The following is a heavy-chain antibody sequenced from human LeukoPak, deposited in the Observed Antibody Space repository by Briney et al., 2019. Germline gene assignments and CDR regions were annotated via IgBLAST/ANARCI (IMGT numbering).Heavy chain of an antibody. Sequence: SQTLSLTCTASGGSISSSSYYWGWIRQPPGKGLEWIGSIYYSGSTYYNPSLKSRVTISVDTSKNQFSLKLSSVTAADTAVYYGARRLAVAGAFDYWGQGTLVTVSS. V-gene: IGHV4-39*01. D-gene: IGHD6-19*01. J-gene: IGHJ4*02. CDR1: GGSISSSSYY. CDR2: IYYSGST. CDR3: ARRLAVAGAFDY.